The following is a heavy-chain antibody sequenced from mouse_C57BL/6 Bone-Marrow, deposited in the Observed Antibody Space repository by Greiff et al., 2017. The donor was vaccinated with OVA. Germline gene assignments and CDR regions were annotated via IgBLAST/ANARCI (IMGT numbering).Heavy chain of an antibody. CDR2: IYPRDGST. J-gene: IGHJ3*01. CDR1: GYTFTDHT. D-gene: IGHD1-1*01. V-gene: IGHV1-78*01. Sequence: QVQLKESDAELVKPGASVKISCKVSGYTFTDHTIHWMKQRPEQGLERIGYIYPRDGSTKYNEKFKGKATLTADKSSSTAYMQLNSLTSEDSAVYFCASPYYYGSSSWFAYWGQGTLVTVSA. CDR3: ASPYYYGSSSWFAY.